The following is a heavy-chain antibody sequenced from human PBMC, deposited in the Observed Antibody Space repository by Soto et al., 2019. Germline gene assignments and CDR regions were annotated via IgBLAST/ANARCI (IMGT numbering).Heavy chain of an antibody. CDR1: GFTFSDHY. CDR2: TRNKANSYTT. J-gene: IGHJ4*02. D-gene: IGHD5-18*01. CDR3: ARRGYSYALDY. Sequence: ESGGGLVQPGGSLRLSCAASGFTFSDHYMDWVRQAPGKGLEWVGRTRNKANSYTTEYAASVKGRFTISRDDSKNSLYLQMNSLKTEDTAVYYCARRGYSYALDYWGQGTLVTVSS. V-gene: IGHV3-72*01.